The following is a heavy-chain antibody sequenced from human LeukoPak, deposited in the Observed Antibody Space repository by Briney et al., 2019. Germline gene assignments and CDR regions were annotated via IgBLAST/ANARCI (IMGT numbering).Heavy chain of an antibody. D-gene: IGHD6-13*01. CDR3: AKTGGIAAAH. Sequence: GGTLRLSCAASGFTFSSYGMSWVRQAPGKGLEWVSAISGSGGSTYYADSVKGRFTISRDNSKNTLYLQMNSLRAEDTALYYCAKTGGIAAAHWGQGTLVTVSS. CDR1: GFTFSSYG. J-gene: IGHJ4*02. V-gene: IGHV3-23*01. CDR2: ISGSGGST.